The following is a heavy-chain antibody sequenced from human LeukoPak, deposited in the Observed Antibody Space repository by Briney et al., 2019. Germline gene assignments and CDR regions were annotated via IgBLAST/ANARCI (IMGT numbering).Heavy chain of an antibody. D-gene: IGHD2-2*02. V-gene: IGHV3-21*01. CDR1: GFTFSSYS. Sequence: GGSLRLSCAASGFTFSSYSMNWVRQAPGKGLEWVSSISSSSSYIYYADSVKGRFTISRDNAKNSLYLQMNSLRAEDTAVYYCARVHVGRYRSSTSCYINYWGQGTLVTVSS. J-gene: IGHJ4*02. CDR3: ARVHVGRYRSSTSCYINY. CDR2: ISSSSSYI.